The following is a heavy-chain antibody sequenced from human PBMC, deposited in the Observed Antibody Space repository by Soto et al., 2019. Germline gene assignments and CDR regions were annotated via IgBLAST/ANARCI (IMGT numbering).Heavy chain of an antibody. CDR3: ARLSIPTSGNYYYGMDV. Sequence: PSQTLSLTCAISGYSVSSNNAAWNCIRQSPSRGLEWLGRTYYRSKWYNDYAVSVKSRITINPDTSKNQFYLQLNSVTPEDTAVYYCARLSIPTSGNYYYGMDVWGQGTMVT. CDR1: GYSVSSNNAA. D-gene: IGHD3-10*01. J-gene: IGHJ6*02. V-gene: IGHV6-1*01. CDR2: TYYRSKWYN.